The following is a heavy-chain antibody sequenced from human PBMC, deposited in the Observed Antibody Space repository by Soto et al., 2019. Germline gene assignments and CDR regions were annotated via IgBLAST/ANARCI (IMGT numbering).Heavy chain of an antibody. V-gene: IGHV4-59*01. D-gene: IGHD2-2*01. J-gene: IGHJ4*02. CDR2: IYYSGST. CDR1: GGSISSYY. Sequence: QVQLQESGPGLVKPSETLSLTCTVSGGSISSYYWSWIRQPPGKGLEWIGYIYYSGSTNYNPSLTSRVTIPVDTSKNQFALKLSSVTAADTAVYYWARATRDIVVVPAAMFDYWGQGTLVTVSS. CDR3: ARATRDIVVVPAAMFDY.